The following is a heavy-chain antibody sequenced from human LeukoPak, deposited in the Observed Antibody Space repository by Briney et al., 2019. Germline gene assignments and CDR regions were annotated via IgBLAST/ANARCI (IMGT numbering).Heavy chain of an antibody. D-gene: IGHD4-17*01. J-gene: IGHJ4*02. Sequence: ASVNVSCTASGYTFTNYGISWVRQAPGQGLEWMGWISAYNGNTNYAQRLQGRVTMTTDTSTSTAYMELRSLRSDDTAVYYCARDRDYGDYNTQDLFVYWGQGTLVTVSS. CDR2: ISAYNGNT. V-gene: IGHV1-18*01. CDR1: GYTFTNYG. CDR3: ARDRDYGDYNTQDLFVY.